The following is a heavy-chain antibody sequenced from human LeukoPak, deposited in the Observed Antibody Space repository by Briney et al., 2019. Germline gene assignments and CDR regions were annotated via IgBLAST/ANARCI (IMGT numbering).Heavy chain of an antibody. J-gene: IGHJ4*02. V-gene: IGHV4-31*03. CDR1: GGSISSGGYY. CDR2: IYYSGST. Sequence: ASETLSLTCTVSGGSISSGGYYWSWIRQHPGKGLEWIGYIYYSGSTYYNPSLKSRVTISVDTSKNQFSLKLSSVTAADTAVYYCAREAVAGTVGVGYYLDYWGQGTLVTVSS. CDR3: AREAVAGTVGVGYYLDY. D-gene: IGHD6-19*01.